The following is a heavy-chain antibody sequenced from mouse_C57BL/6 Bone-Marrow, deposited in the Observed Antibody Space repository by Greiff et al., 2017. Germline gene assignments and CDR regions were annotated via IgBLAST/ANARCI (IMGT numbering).Heavy chain of an antibody. CDR2: ISNLAYSI. Sequence: EVKLEESGGGLVQPGGSLKLSCAASGFTFSDYGMAWVRQAPRKGPEWVAFISNLAYSIYYADTVTGRFTISRENAKNTLYLEMSSLRSEDTAMYYCARHGDDYGGFAYWGQGTLVTVSA. V-gene: IGHV5-15*04. CDR1: GFTFSDYG. CDR3: ARHGDDYGGFAY. D-gene: IGHD2-4*01. J-gene: IGHJ3*01.